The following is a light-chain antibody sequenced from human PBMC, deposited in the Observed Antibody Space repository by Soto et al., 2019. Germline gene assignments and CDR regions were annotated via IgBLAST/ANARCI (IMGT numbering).Light chain of an antibody. J-gene: IGKJ5*01. CDR3: QQYNSYPMYT. CDR2: DAS. CDR1: QDISHY. V-gene: IGKV1-33*01. Sequence: DIQMTQSPSSLSASVGDRVTITCQASQDISHYLNWYQQKPGKAPKFLIYDASKLETGVPSRFSGSGSGTEFTLTISSLQPDDFATYYCQQYNSYPMYTFGQGTRLEIK.